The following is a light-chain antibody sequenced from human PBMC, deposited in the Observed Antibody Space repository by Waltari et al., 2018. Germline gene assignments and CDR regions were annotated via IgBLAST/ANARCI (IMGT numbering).Light chain of an antibody. J-gene: IGKJ1*01. V-gene: IGKV1-39*01. CDR2: ATS. CDR1: PSVRNF. Sequence: DIQMTQSPSSLSASVGDRVTIHFRASPSVRNFLNWYQQEPGKAPKLLLYATSSLQTGVPSRFSGSGSGTDFTLSISSLQPEDFAIYFCQQGYMTPRTFGQGTKVEIK. CDR3: QQGYMTPRT.